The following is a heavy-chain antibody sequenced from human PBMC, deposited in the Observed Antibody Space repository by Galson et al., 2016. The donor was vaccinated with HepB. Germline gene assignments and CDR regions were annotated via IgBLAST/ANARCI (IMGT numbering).Heavy chain of an antibody. D-gene: IGHD3-9*01. Sequence: SLRLSRAASGFTFSSYALSWVRQAPGMGLEWVSAISGSGGSTYYADSVKGRFTISRDNSKNTLYLQMNSLRAEDTAVYYCAKEGRDILTGYYNGDAFDIWGQGTMVTVSS. J-gene: IGHJ3*02. V-gene: IGHV3-23*01. CDR1: GFTFSSYA. CDR3: AKEGRDILTGYYNGDAFDI. CDR2: ISGSGGST.